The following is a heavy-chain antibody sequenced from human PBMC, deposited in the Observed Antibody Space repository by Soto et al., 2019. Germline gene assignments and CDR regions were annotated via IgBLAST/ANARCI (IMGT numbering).Heavy chain of an antibody. CDR3: ARDLGYSGYDYKGVDY. V-gene: IGHV3-66*01. CDR1: GFTVSSNY. D-gene: IGHD5-12*01. CDR2: IYSGDST. Sequence: GGSLRLSCAASGFTVSSNYMSWVRQAPGKGLEWVSVIYSGDSTYYADSVKGRFTISRDNSKNTLYLQMNSLRAEDTAVYYCARDLGYSGYDYKGVDYWGQGTLVTVSS. J-gene: IGHJ4*02.